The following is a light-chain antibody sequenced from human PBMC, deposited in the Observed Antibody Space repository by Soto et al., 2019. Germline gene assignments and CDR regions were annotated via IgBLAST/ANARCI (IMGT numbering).Light chain of an antibody. CDR3: QQRYVWLT. CDR1: QSVRTG. V-gene: IGKV3-11*01. Sequence: EMVMTQSPATLSVSPGEGATLSFRASQSVRTGLAWYQQKPGQAPRLLIYGASNRATGTPARFSGSGSGTDFTLTISSLEPEESAVYYCQQRYVWLTFGGGTKVDIK. J-gene: IGKJ4*01. CDR2: GAS.